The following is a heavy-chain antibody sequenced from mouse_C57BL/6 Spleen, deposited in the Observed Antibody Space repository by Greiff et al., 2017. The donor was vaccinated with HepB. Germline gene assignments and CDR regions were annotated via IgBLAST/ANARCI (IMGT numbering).Heavy chain of an antibody. D-gene: IGHD2-5*01. CDR3: ASPVYSNYRWYYAMDY. V-gene: IGHV5-17*01. J-gene: IGHJ4*01. CDR2: ISSGSSTI. CDR1: GFTFSDYG. Sequence: EVKVEESGGGLVKPGGSLKLSCAASGFTFSDYGMHWVRQAPEKGLEWVAYISSGSSTIYYADTVKGRFTISRDNAKNTLFLQMTSLRSEDTAMYYCASPVYSNYRWYYAMDYWGQGTSVTVSS.